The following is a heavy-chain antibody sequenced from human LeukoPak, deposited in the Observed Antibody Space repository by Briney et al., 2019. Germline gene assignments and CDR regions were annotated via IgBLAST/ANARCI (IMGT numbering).Heavy chain of an antibody. J-gene: IGHJ2*01. D-gene: IGHD6-19*01. CDR1: GGSFSGYY. CDR3: ARGRAGRRPPWYFDL. V-gene: IGHV4-34*01. CDR2: INHSGST. Sequence: SETLSLTCAVYGGSFSGYYWSWIRQPPGKGLEWIGEINHSGSTNYNPSLKSRATISVDTSKNQFSLKLSSVTAADTAVYYCARGRAGRRPPWYFDLWGRGTLVTVSS.